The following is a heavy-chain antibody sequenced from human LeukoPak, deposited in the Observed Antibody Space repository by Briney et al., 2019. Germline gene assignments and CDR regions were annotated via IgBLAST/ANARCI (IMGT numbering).Heavy chain of an antibody. CDR1: GGSISSSSYY. J-gene: IGHJ5*02. Sequence: PSETLSLTCTVSGGSISSSSYYWGWIRQPPGKGLEWIGSIYHSGSTYYNPSLKSRVTISVDTSKNQFSLKLSSVTAADTAVYYCARVLRVSSGWYFNWFDPWGQGTLVTVSS. CDR3: ARVLRVSSGWYFNWFDP. CDR2: IYHSGST. D-gene: IGHD6-19*01. V-gene: IGHV4-39*07.